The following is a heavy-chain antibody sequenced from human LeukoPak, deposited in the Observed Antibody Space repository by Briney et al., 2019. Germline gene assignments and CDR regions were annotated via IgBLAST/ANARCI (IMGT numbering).Heavy chain of an antibody. CDR2: IYYSGST. CDR1: GGSITSYY. J-gene: IGHJ4*02. V-gene: IGHV4-59*01. Sequence: SETLSLTCTVSGGSITSYYWSWIRQPPGKGLEWIGYIYYSGSTNYNPSLKSRVTISADTSKNQFSLKLSSVTAADTVMYYCARGYCSSTTCSHPLGWGQGTLVTVSS. CDR3: ARGYCSSTTCSHPLG. D-gene: IGHD2-2*01.